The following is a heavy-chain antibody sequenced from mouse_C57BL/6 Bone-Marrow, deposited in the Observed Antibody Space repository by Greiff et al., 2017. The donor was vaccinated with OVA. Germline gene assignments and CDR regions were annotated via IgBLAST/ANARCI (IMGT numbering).Heavy chain of an antibody. CDR2: INPSSGYT. CDR3: TDIWFAY. J-gene: IGHJ3*01. CDR1: GYTFTSYW. Sequence: VQLQQSGAELAKPGASVKLSCKASGYTFTSYWMHWVKQRPGQGLEWIGYINPSSGYTKYNEKFKSKATLTVDKPSSTAYMQLRSLTSEDSAVYYGTDIWFAYWGQGTLVTVSA. V-gene: IGHV1-7*01.